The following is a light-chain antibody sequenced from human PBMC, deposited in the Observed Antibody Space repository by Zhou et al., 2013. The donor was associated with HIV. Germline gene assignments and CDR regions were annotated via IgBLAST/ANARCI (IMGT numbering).Light chain of an antibody. CDR1: QSVRSY. Sequence: EIVLTQSPATLSLSPGERATLSCTASQSVRSYLAWYQQKPGQAPRLLIFDTSNRATGIPARFSGSGSGTDFTLTISRLEPEDFAVYYCQQRISWPITFGQGTRLEI. CDR3: QQRISWPIT. V-gene: IGKV3-11*01. CDR2: DTS. J-gene: IGKJ5*01.